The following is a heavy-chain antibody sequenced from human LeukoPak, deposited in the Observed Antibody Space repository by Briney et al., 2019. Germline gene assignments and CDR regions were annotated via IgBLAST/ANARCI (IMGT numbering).Heavy chain of an antibody. Sequence: SQTLSLTCTVSGGSISSGDYYWSWIRQPPGKGLEWIGYIYYSGSTNCNPSLKSRVTISVDTSKNQFSLKLSSVTAADTAVYYCARSYYDFWSGHQPTYFDYWGQGTLVTVSS. D-gene: IGHD3-3*01. CDR2: IYYSGST. V-gene: IGHV4-61*08. CDR1: GGSISSGDYY. J-gene: IGHJ4*02. CDR3: ARSYYDFWSGHQPTYFDY.